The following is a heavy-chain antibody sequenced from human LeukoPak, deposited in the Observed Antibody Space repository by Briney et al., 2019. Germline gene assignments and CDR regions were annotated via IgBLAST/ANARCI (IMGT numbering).Heavy chain of an antibody. V-gene: IGHV3-23*01. CDR1: GFTFSSSW. CDR3: AKPDWGSGPNYFDY. J-gene: IGHJ4*02. D-gene: IGHD2-15*01. Sequence: SGGSLRLSCAASGFTFSSSWMSWVLQAPGKGLEWVSAISGSGGSTYYADSVKGRFTISRDNSKNTLYLQMNSLRAEDTAVYYCAKPDWGSGPNYFDYWGQGTLVTVSS. CDR2: ISGSGGST.